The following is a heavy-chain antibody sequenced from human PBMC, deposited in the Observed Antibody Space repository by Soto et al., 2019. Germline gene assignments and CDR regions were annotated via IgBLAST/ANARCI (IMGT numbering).Heavy chain of an antibody. J-gene: IGHJ4*02. CDR3: EKSHMIVVVITRNFDY. D-gene: IGHD3-22*01. V-gene: IGHV3-23*01. CDR2: ISGSGGST. CDR1: GFTFSSYA. Sequence: EVQLLESGGGLVQPGGSLRLSCAASGFTFSSYAMSWVRQAPGKGLEWVSAISGSGGSTYYADSVKGRFTISRDNSKNTLYLQMNSLRAEDTAVYYCEKSHMIVVVITRNFDYWGQGTLVTVSS.